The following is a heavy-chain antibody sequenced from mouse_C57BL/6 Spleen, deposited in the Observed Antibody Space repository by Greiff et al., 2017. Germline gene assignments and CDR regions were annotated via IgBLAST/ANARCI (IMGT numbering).Heavy chain of an antibody. J-gene: IGHJ2*01. V-gene: IGHV14-2*01. CDR2: IDPEDGET. D-gene: IGHD3-2*02. Sequence: VQLQQSGAELVKPGASVKLSCTASGFNIKDYYMHWVKQRTEQGLEWIGRIDPEDGETKYAPKFQGKAPITAETSSNTASLQRSSLPSEDTAVYYCARTAQAYYFDYWGQVTTLTVSS. CDR3: ARTAQAYYFDY. CDR1: GFNIKDYY.